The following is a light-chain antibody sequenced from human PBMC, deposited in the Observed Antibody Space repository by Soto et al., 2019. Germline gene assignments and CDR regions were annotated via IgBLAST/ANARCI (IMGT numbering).Light chain of an antibody. Sequence: EIVLTQSPATLSVSPGERATLSCRASQTVRNNYLAWYQQKPGQAPRLLIYGASRRATGIPDRFTGSGSGTDFTLTIRRLEPEDFAVYYCQQYVSSPWAFGQGTKVDIK. V-gene: IGKV3-20*01. CDR2: GAS. CDR3: QQYVSSPWA. J-gene: IGKJ1*01. CDR1: QTVRNNY.